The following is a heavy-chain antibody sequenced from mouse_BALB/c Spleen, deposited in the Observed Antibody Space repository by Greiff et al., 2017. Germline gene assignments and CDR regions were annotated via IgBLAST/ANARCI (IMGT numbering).Heavy chain of an antibody. CDR3: ARPYYDYGGAWFAY. D-gene: IGHD2-4*01. CDR2: ISSGGSYT. Sequence: EVKLVESGGGLVKPGGSLKLSCAASGFTFSSYAMSWVRQSPEKRLEWVAEISSGGSYTYYPDTVTGRFTISRDNAKNTLYLEMSSLRSEDTAMYDCARPYYDYGGAWFAYWGQGTTRTVSA. J-gene: IGHJ2*01. V-gene: IGHV5-9-4*01. CDR1: GFTFSSYA.